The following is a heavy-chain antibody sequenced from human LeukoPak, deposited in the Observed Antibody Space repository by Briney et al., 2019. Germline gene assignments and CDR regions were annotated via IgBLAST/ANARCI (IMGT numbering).Heavy chain of an antibody. D-gene: IGHD1/OR15-1a*01. CDR3: AKGPRALEHSTHYFDY. Sequence: SGGTLRLSCAASGFIFSSYGMSWVRQAPGKGLEWVSAISGSGDSTYYADSMKGRFTISRDNSKNTLYLQMNSLGVEDTAVYYCAKGPRALEHSTHYFDYWGQGTLVTVSS. CDR2: ISGSGDST. V-gene: IGHV3-23*01. CDR1: GFIFSSYG. J-gene: IGHJ4*02.